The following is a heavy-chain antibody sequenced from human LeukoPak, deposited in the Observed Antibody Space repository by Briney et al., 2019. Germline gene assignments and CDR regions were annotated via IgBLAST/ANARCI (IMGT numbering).Heavy chain of an antibody. J-gene: IGHJ6*03. CDR1: GFTFSSYS. Sequence: KPGGSLRLSRAASGFTFSSYSMNWVRQAPGKGLEWVSSISSSSSYIYYADSVKGRFTISRDNAKNSLYLQMNRLRAEDTAVYYCARGLGRALRSDRYYYYMDVWGKGTTVTVSS. D-gene: IGHD3-3*01. V-gene: IGHV3-21*01. CDR2: ISSSSSYI. CDR3: ARGLGRALRSDRYYYYMDV.